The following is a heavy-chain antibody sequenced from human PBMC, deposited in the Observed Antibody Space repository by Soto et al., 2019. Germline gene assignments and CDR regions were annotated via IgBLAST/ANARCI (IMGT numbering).Heavy chain of an antibody. J-gene: IGHJ4*02. CDR1: RFAFSSYA. CDR2: LGGTGGTT. Sequence: EVQLLESGGNLVQPGGSLRLSCAASRFAFSSYAMTWVRQAPGKGLEWVSALGGTGGTTYSADSVRGRFTIARDNSKNTLYLQMNGLSPEDSAIYYCAKFIVGTGGSSGWPWFLDSWGQGTLVTVSS. D-gene: IGHD6-25*01. V-gene: IGHV3-23*01. CDR3: AKFIVGTGGSSGWPWFLDS.